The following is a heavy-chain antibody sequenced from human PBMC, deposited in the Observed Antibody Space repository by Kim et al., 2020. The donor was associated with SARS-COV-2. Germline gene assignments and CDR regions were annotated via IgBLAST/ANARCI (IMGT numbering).Heavy chain of an antibody. V-gene: IGHV3-64D*09. D-gene: IGHD3-10*01. Sequence: ADSVKGRFTLTRDNSKTTLYLQMSSLRAEDTAVYHCVTGRSYYGSGSYSYWGQGTLVTVSS. CDR3: VTGRSYYGSGSYSY. J-gene: IGHJ4*02.